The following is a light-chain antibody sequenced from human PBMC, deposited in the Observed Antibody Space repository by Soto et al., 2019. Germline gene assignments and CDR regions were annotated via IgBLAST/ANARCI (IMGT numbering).Light chain of an antibody. J-gene: IGKJ5*01. CDR2: VAS. V-gene: IGKV3-20*01. CDR1: RNVNNND. CDR3: QQYGSSPVT. Sequence: EIVLMQSPVTLSLSPGERATLSCRASRNVNNNDLAWYQQRRGQAPRLLIYVASSRATGIPDRFSASGSGTDFTLTISRLEPEDFAVYFCQQYGSSPVTFGQGTRLEIK.